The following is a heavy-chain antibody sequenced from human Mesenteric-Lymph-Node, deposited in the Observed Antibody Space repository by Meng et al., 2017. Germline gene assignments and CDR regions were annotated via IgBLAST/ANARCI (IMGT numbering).Heavy chain of an antibody. CDR1: GFTVSSNS. CDR3: AKLVRN. Sequence: EVELVGSGGGLVQPGGSLRLSCAASGFTVSSNSMSWVRQAPGKGLEWVSVITAAGITYYADSVKGRFSISRDTSKNTVYLQMNSLRAEDTAIYYCAKLVRNWGQGTLVTVSS. V-gene: IGHV3-23*04. CDR2: ITAAGIT. J-gene: IGHJ4*02.